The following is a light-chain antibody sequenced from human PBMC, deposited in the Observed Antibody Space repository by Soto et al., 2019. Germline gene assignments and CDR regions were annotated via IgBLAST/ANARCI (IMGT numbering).Light chain of an antibody. V-gene: IGKV2-30*01. Sequence: DVVMTQSPLSLPVTLGQPASISCRSSQSLVYSDGNTYLTWLQQRPGQSPRRLIYRVSNRDSGVPDRFSGSGSGTDFPLKIRRVEAEDLGVYYCVQSTRWPMTFGQGTKLEIK. J-gene: IGKJ2*01. CDR2: RVS. CDR3: VQSTRWPMT. CDR1: QSLVYSDGNTY.